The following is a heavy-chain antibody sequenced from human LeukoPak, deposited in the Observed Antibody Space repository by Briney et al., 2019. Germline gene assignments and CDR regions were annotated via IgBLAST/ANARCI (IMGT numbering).Heavy chain of an antibody. D-gene: IGHD3-3*01. V-gene: IGHV3-30*03. J-gene: IGHJ4*02. Sequence: GGSLRLSCAASGFTFSSYSMNWVRQAPGKGLEWVAVISYDGSNKYYADSVKGRFTISRDNSKNTLYLQMNSLRAEDTAVYYCARAPRGGFLEWLSPLDYWGQGTLVTVSS. CDR3: ARAPRGGFLEWLSPLDY. CDR2: ISYDGSNK. CDR1: GFTFSSYS.